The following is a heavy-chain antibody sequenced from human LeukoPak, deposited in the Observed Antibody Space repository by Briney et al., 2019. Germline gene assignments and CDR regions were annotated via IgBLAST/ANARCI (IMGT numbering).Heavy chain of an antibody. J-gene: IGHJ4*02. Sequence: GGSLRLSCAASGFIFSNYAMSWVRQAPGKGLEWVSAISGSGGSTYYADSVKGRLTISRDNSKNTLYLQMNSLRAEDTAVYYCAKLRDSSGYYWDYWGQGTLVTVSS. D-gene: IGHD3-22*01. CDR3: AKLRDSSGYYWDY. CDR1: GFIFSNYA. V-gene: IGHV3-23*01. CDR2: ISGSGGST.